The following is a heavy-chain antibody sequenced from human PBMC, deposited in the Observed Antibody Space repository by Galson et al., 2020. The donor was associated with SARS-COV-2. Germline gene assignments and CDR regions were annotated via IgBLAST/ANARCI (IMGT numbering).Heavy chain of an antibody. V-gene: IGHV4-61*02. CDR2: IYTSGST. D-gene: IGHD3-3*01. Sequence: SETLSLTCTVSGGSISSGSYYWSWIRQPAGKGLEWIGRIYTSGSTNYNPSLKSRVTISVDTSKNQFSLKLSSVTAADTAVYYCARETTYYDFWSGRDYYYGMDVWGQGTTVTVSS. J-gene: IGHJ6*02. CDR1: GGSISSGSYY. CDR3: ARETTYYDFWSGRDYYYGMDV.